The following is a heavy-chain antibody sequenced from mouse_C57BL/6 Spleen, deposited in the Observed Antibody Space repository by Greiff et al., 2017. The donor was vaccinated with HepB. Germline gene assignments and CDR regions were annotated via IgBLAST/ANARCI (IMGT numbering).Heavy chain of an antibody. V-gene: IGHV3-1*01. CDR2: ISYSGST. Sequence: ESGPGMVKPSQSLSLTCTVTGYSITSGYDWHWIRHFPGNKLEWMGYISYSGSTNYNPSLKSRISITHDTSKNHFFLKLNSVTTEDTATYYCARAGYYGSSLDYWGQGTTLTVSS. CDR3: ARAGYYGSSLDY. J-gene: IGHJ2*01. CDR1: GYSITSGYD. D-gene: IGHD1-1*01.